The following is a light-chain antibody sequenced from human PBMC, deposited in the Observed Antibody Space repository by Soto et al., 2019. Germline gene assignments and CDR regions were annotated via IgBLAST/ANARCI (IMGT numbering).Light chain of an antibody. J-gene: IGKJ1*01. CDR3: QQYDNSVWT. CDR2: GAS. V-gene: IGKV3-20*01. CDR1: QSVSTSN. Sequence: MVLTQSPGTLSSSPGERATLSFRDSQSVSTSNLAGYQLRPGQAPTLLIYGASRRATGIPDTFSGSGSGTDCTLTISRLEPGDLAVYYCQQYDNSVWTFGQGTKVEIK.